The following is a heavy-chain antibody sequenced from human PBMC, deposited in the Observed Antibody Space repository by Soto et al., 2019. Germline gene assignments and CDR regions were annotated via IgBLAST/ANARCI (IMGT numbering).Heavy chain of an antibody. CDR1: GFTFSSYG. CDR2: IWYDGSNK. D-gene: IGHD2-2*01. J-gene: IGHJ6*02. Sequence: GGSLRLSCAASGFTFSSYGMHWVRQAPGKGLEWVAVIWYDGSNKYYADSVKGRFTISRDNSKNTLYLQMNSLRAEDTAVYYCARVKNLGYCSSTSCYAGIAAGYGMDVWGQGTTVTVSS. V-gene: IGHV3-33*01. CDR3: ARVKNLGYCSSTSCYAGIAAGYGMDV.